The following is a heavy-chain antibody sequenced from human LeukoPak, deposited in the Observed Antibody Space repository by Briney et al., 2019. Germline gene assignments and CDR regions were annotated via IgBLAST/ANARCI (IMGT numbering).Heavy chain of an antibody. CDR1: GGSFSGYY. V-gene: IGHV4-34*01. CDR3: ARGRALWVDL. CDR2: INHSGST. D-gene: IGHD2-21*01. Sequence: KPSETLSLTCAVYGGSFSGYYWSWIRQPPGKGLEWIGEINHSGSTNYNPSLKSRVTISVDTSKNQFSLKLSSVTAADTAVYYCARGRALWVDLWGRGTLVTVSS. J-gene: IGHJ2*01.